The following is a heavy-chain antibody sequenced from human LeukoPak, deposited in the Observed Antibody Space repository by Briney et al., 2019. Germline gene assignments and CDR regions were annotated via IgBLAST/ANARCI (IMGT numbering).Heavy chain of an antibody. D-gene: IGHD6-19*01. V-gene: IGHV5-51*01. CDR3: ARGLDSSGWVY. J-gene: IGHJ4*02. CDR2: IYPDESNI. CDR1: GYSFATYW. Sequence: GESLKISCKGSGYSFATYWIAWVRQMPGKGLEWMGIIYPDESNIRYSPSFQGQVTISADKSISAAYLQWSSLRASDTAMYYCARGLDSSGWVYWGQGTLVTVSS.